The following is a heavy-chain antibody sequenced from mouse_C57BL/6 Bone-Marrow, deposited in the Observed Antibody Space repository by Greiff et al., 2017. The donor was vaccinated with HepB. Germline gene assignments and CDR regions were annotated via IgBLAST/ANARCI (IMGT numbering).Heavy chain of an antibody. D-gene: IGHD2-12*01. CDR1: GYAFTNYL. CDR3: ARCDLRAWFAY. CDR2: INPGSGGT. Sequence: QVQLKESGAELVWPGTSVPVSCKASGYAFTNYLIEWVKQRPGQGLEWIGVINPGSGGTNYNEKFKGKATLTADKSSSTAYMQLSSLTSEDSAVYFCARCDLRAWFAYWGQGTLVTVSA. V-gene: IGHV1-54*01. J-gene: IGHJ3*01.